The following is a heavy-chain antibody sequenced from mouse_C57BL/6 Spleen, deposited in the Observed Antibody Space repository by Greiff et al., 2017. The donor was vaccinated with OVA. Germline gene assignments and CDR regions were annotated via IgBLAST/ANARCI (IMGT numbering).Heavy chain of an antibody. CDR3: AKGVVAPYYAMDY. D-gene: IGHD1-1*01. CDR1: GYSFTGYF. Sequence: EVKLEESGPELVKPGDSVKISCKASGYSFTGYFMNWVMQSHGKSLEWIGRINPYNGDTFYNQKFKGKATLTVDKSSSTAHMELRSLTSEDSAVYYCAKGVVAPYYAMDYWGQGTSVTVSS. CDR2: INPYNGDT. V-gene: IGHV1-20*01. J-gene: IGHJ4*01.